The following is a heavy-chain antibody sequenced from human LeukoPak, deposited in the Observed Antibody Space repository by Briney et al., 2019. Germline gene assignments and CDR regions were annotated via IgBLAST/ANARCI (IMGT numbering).Heavy chain of an antibody. CDR2: ISGSGGST. CDR3: AKGYSSGWWGYYFDY. V-gene: IGHV3-23*01. D-gene: IGHD6-19*01. CDR1: GFTFSSYA. J-gene: IGHJ4*02. Sequence: GGSLRLSCAASGFTFSSYAMTWVRQAPGKGLEWVSGISGSGGSTYYADSVKGRFTISRDTSKNTLYLQMNSLRAEDTAVYYCAKGYSSGWWGYYFDYWGQGTRVTVSS.